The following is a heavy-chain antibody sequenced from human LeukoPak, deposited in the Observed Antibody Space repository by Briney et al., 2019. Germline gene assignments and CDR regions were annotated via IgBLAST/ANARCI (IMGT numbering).Heavy chain of an antibody. Sequence: GGSLRLSCVASGFTFSDYPMSWVRQVPGEGLEWVSAISDSGGTTGYADSVKGRFTISRDNSKNTLYLQMNSLRAEDTAVYFCAKGGGSLDWGQGTLVTVSS. CDR2: ISDSGGTT. CDR3: AKGGGSLD. CDR1: GFTFSDYP. V-gene: IGHV3-23*01. J-gene: IGHJ4*02. D-gene: IGHD1-26*01.